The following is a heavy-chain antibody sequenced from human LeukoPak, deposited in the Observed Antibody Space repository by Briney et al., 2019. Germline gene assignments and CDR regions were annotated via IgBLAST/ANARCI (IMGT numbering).Heavy chain of an antibody. CDR1: GFTFSSYA. V-gene: IGHV3-23*01. Sequence: GGSLRLSCAASGFTFSSYAMSWVRQAPGKGLEWVSAISDSGGSTYYADSVKGRFTISRDNSKNTLYLQMNSLRAEDTAVYYCAKDPFDSSGPYYFDYWGQGTLVTVSS. J-gene: IGHJ4*02. CDR2: ISDSGGST. D-gene: IGHD3-22*01. CDR3: AKDPFDSSGPYYFDY.